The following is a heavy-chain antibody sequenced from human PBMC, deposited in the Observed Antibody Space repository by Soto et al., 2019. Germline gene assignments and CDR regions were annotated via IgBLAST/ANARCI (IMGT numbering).Heavy chain of an antibody. CDR3: ARVGPYSSGWYYFDY. CDR1: GDSVSSTSAA. CDR2: TYYRSMWYN. D-gene: IGHD6-19*01. V-gene: IGHV6-1*01. J-gene: IGHJ4*02. Sequence: PSQTLSLTCAISGDSVSSTSAAWNWIRQSPSNGLEWLGRTYYRSMWYNDYAVSVKSRITINPDTSKNQFSLQLNSVTPEDTAVYYCARVGPYSSGWYYFDYWGQGTLVTVSS.